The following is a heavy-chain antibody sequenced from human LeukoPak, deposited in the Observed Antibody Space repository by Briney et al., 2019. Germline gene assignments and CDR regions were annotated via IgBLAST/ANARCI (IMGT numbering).Heavy chain of an antibody. CDR3: ARSVPSLDYLFDS. CDR2: IYNSGIT. J-gene: IGHJ5*01. D-gene: IGHD4-11*01. CDR1: GCSISGYY. V-gene: IGHV4-59*08. Sequence: KSSETLSLTCTVSGCSISGYYWTWIRQLPGKGLEWIGYIYNSGITNYNPSLKSRVTVSVDTSKNQFSLRLTSVTAADTAVYYCARSVPSLDYLFDSWGHGTLVTVSS.